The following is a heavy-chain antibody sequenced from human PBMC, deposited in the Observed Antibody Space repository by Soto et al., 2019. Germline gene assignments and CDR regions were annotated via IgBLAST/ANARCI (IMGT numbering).Heavy chain of an antibody. D-gene: IGHD2-2*02. V-gene: IGHV2-26*01. CDR3: ARIRTCSSTSCYTGDYGDYFDY. CDR1: GFSLSNARMG. Sequence: QVTLKESGPVLVKPTETLTLTCTVSGFSLSNARMGVSWIRQPPGKALEWLAHIFSNDEKSYSTSLKSRLTISKDTSKSQVVRTMTNMDPVDTATYYCARIRTCSSTSCYTGDYGDYFDYWGQGTLVTVSS. J-gene: IGHJ4*02. CDR2: IFSNDEK.